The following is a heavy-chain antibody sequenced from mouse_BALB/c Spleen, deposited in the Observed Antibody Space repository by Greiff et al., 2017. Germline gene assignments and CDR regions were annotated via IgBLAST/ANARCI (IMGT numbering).Heavy chain of an antibody. CDR1: GYTFTNYW. D-gene: IGHD3-3*01. CDR2: IYPGGGYT. Sequence: VQLQQSGAELVRPGTSVKISCKASGYTFTNYWLGWVKQRPGHGLEWIGDIYPGGGYTNYNEKFKGKATLTADTSSSTAYMQLSSLTSEDSAVYFCARRIRARYFDVWGAGTTVTVSS. V-gene: IGHV1-63*02. CDR3: ARRIRARYFDV. J-gene: IGHJ1*01.